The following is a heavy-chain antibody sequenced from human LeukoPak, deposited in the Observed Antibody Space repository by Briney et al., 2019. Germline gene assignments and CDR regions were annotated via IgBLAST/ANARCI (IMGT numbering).Heavy chain of an antibody. CDR1: VFTFSSYS. V-gene: IGHV3-23*01. D-gene: IGHD3-22*01. CDR3: AKDRDYYDSSGYYYVEYFQH. Sequence: GGSLRLSCAASVFTFSSYSMSWVRQAPGKGLEWVSAISGSGGSTYYADSVKGRFTISRDNSKNTLYLQMNSLRAEDTAVYYCAKDRDYYDSSGYYYVEYFQHWGQGTLVTVSS. J-gene: IGHJ1*01. CDR2: ISGSGGST.